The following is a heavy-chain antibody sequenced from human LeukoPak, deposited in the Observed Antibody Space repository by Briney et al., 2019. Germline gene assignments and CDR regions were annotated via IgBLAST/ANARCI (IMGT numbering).Heavy chain of an antibody. V-gene: IGHV4-59*01. CDR1: GGSISSCY. CDR3: ARAPLSSGWYFPLVDY. Sequence: SETLSLTCTVSGGSISSCYWSWIRQPPGKGLEWIGYIYYSGSTNYNPSLKSRVTISVDTSKNQFSLKLSSVTAADTAVYYCARAPLSSGWYFPLVDYWGQGTLVTVSS. D-gene: IGHD6-19*01. J-gene: IGHJ4*02. CDR2: IYYSGST.